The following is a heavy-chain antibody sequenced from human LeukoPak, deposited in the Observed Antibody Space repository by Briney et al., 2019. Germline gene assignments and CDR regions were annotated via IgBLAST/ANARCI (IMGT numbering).Heavy chain of an antibody. CDR2: INAGNGNT. D-gene: IGHD2-15*01. CDR3: ARVPYYCSGGSCYDEWYFDY. CDR1: GYTFTSYA. V-gene: IGHV1-3*01. Sequence: GASVKVSCKASGYTFTSYAMYWVRQAPGQRLEWMGWINAGNGNTKYSQKFQGRVTITRDTSANTAYMELSSLRSEDTAVYYCARVPYYCSGGSCYDEWYFDYWGQGTLVTVSS. J-gene: IGHJ4*02.